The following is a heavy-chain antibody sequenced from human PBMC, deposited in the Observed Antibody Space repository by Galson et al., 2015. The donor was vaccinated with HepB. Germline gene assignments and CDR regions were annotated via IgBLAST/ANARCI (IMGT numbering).Heavy chain of an antibody. CDR3: TRGLAGRALDY. D-gene: IGHD6-6*01. Sequence: SLRLSCAASGFTFSSYAMHWVRQAPGKGLEWVALISYDGSYKYYADSVKGRFTISRDNSNNTLYLQMNSLRAEDTSVCYCTRGLAGRALDYWGQGTLVTVSS. CDR2: ISYDGSYK. V-gene: IGHV3-30-3*01. CDR1: GFTFSSYA. J-gene: IGHJ4*02.